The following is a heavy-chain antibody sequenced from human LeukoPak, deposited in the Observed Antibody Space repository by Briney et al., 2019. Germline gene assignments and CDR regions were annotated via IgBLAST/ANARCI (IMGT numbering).Heavy chain of an antibody. J-gene: IGHJ6*02. CDR1: GFTFSSNA. CDR3: ARDLVRGYSYGYVEIFYYYYYYGMDV. D-gene: IGHD5-18*01. Sequence: PGGSLRLSCAASGFTFSSNAMSWVRQAPGKGLEWVANIKQDGSEKYYVDSVKGRFTISRDNAKNSLYLQMNSLRAEDTAVYYCARDLVRGYSYGYVEIFYYYYYYGMDVWGQGTTVTVSS. V-gene: IGHV3-7*01. CDR2: IKQDGSEK.